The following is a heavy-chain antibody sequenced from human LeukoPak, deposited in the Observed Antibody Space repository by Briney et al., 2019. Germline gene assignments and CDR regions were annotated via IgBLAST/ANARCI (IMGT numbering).Heavy chain of an antibody. V-gene: IGHV3-21*01. D-gene: IGHD2-15*01. CDR3: ARHLPLGYFDAFDI. Sequence: PGGSLRLSCAASGFTFSSHYMNWVRQAPGKGLEWGSSITSTTNYVSYADSVKGRFTISRDNAKNSVYLQMNSLRVEDTAVYYCARHLPLGYFDAFDIWGQGTMVTVSS. CDR2: ITSTTNYV. J-gene: IGHJ3*02. CDR1: GFTFSSHY.